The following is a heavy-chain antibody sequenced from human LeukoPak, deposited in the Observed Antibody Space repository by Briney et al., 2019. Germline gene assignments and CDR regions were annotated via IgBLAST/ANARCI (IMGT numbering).Heavy chain of an antibody. V-gene: IGHV4-59*01. J-gene: IGHJ5*02. D-gene: IGHD3/OR15-3a*01. Sequence: SETLSLTCTVSGGSISSYYWSWIRQPPGKGLEWIGYIYYSGSTNYNPSPKSRVTISVDTSKNQFSLKLSSVTAADTAVYYCARDLGLGNWFDPWGQGTLVTVSS. CDR2: IYYSGST. CDR1: GGSISSYY. CDR3: ARDLGLGNWFDP.